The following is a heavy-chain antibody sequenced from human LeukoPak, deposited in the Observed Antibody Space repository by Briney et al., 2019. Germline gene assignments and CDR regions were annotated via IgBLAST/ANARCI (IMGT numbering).Heavy chain of an antibody. CDR1: GYTFTSYG. CDR2: ISAYNGNT. CDR3: ARDRLTVITMVRGVIGGFDP. Sequence: ASVKVSCKASGYTFTSYGISWVRQAPGQGLEWMGWISAYNGNTNYAQKLQGRVTMTTDTSTSTAYMELRSLRSDGTAVYYCARDRLTVITMVRGVIGGFDPWGQGTLVTVSS. J-gene: IGHJ5*02. D-gene: IGHD3-10*01. V-gene: IGHV1-18*01.